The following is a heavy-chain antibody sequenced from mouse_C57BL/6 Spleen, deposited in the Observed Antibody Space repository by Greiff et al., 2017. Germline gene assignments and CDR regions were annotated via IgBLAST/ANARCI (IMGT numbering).Heavy chain of an antibody. J-gene: IGHJ3*01. Sequence: EVQLQQSGPELVKPGASVKISCKASGYSFTGYYMNWVKQSPEKSLEWIGEINPSTGGTTYNQKFKAKATLTVDKSSSTAYMQLKSLTSEDSAVYYCARSLANWSWFAYWDQGTLVTVSA. CDR1: GYSFTGYY. CDR3: ARSLANWSWFAY. D-gene: IGHD4-1*01. V-gene: IGHV1-42*01. CDR2: INPSTGGT.